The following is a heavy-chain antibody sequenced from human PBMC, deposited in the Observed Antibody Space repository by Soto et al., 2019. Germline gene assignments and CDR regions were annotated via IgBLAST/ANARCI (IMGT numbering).Heavy chain of an antibody. CDR3: ARVRRADSGSYSPFDP. D-gene: IGHD1-26*01. CDR2: INPNSGGT. J-gene: IGHJ5*02. V-gene: IGHV1-2*02. CDR1: GYTFTGYY. Sequence: ASVKVSCKASGYTFTGYYMHWVRQAPGQGLEWMGWINPNSGGTNYAQKFQGRVTMTRDTSISTAYMELSRLRSDDTAVYYCARVRRADSGSYSPFDPWGQGTLVTVSS.